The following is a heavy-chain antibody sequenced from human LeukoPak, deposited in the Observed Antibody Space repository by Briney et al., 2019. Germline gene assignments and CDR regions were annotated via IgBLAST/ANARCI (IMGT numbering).Heavy chain of an antibody. J-gene: IGHJ4*02. D-gene: IGHD4-23*01. CDR1: GGSISSGSYY. CDR3: ARNSYAPYYFDY. V-gene: IGHV4-61*02. Sequence: SETLSLTCTVSGGSISSGSYYWSWIRQPAGKGLEWIGRIYTSGSTNYNPSLKSRVTISVDTSKNQFSLKLSSVTAADTAVYYCARNSYAPYYFDYWGQGTLVTVSS. CDR2: IYTSGST.